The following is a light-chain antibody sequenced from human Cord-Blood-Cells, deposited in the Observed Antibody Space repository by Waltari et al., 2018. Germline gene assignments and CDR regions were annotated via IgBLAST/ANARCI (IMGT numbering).Light chain of an antibody. CDR2: DAS. CDR3: QQYNSYSPT. Sequence: DIQMTQSPSTLSASVGDRVTITCRASQSLSSWLAWYQQKPGKAPKLLIYDASSLESGVPSRFSGSGSGTEFTLTISSLQPDDFATYYCQQYNSYSPTFGGGTKVEIK. CDR1: QSLSSW. V-gene: IGKV1-5*01. J-gene: IGKJ4*01.